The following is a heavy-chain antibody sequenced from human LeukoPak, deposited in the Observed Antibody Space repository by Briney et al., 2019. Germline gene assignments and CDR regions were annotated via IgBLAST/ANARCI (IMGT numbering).Heavy chain of an antibody. V-gene: IGHV3-15*01. CDR2: IKSKTDGGTT. CDR1: GFTFSNAW. J-gene: IGHJ4*02. CDR3: TTLYYYDSSGYYYHGY. D-gene: IGHD3-22*01. Sequence: GGSLRLPCAASGFTFSNAWMSWVRQAPGKGLEWVGRIKSKTDGGTTDYAAPVKGRFTISRDDSKNTLYLQMNSLKTEDTAVYYCTTLYYYDSSGYYYHGYWGQGTLVTVSS.